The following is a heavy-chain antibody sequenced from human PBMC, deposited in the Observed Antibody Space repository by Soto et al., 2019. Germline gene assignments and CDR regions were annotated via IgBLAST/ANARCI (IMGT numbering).Heavy chain of an antibody. CDR1: GDSISSGDYY. CDR3: ATSDATGHRF. V-gene: IGHV4-30-4*01. CDR2: IYYTGST. Sequence: SEALSLTCSVSGDSISSGDYYWSWIRQPPGKGLEWIGYIYYTGSTYYNPSLGSRLIISVDTSRNHFSLRLTSLTAADAAVYYCATSDATGHRFWGQGALVTVSS. D-gene: IGHD2-15*01. J-gene: IGHJ4*02.